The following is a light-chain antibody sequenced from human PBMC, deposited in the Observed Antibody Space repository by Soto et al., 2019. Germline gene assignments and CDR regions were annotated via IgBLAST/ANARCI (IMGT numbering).Light chain of an antibody. CDR3: CSYAGSSTYV. Sequence: QSVLTQPASVSGSPGQSITISCTGTSSDVGSYNLVSWYQQHPGKAPKVMIYEVSKQPSGVPNRFSGSKSGNTASLTISGLQAEDEADYYCCSYAGSSTYVFGTGTKVTVL. J-gene: IGLJ1*01. V-gene: IGLV2-23*02. CDR2: EVS. CDR1: SSDVGSYNL.